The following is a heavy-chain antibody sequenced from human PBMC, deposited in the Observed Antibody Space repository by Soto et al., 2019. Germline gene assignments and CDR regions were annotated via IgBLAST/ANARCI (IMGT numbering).Heavy chain of an antibody. CDR3: ASVGYSGYDYGLDY. CDR1: GFTFSSYS. D-gene: IGHD5-12*01. CDR2: ISSSSSYI. J-gene: IGHJ4*02. V-gene: IGHV3-21*06. Sequence: EVQLVESGGGLVKPGGSLRLSCAASGFTFSSYSMNWVRQAPGKGLEWVSSISSSSSYIYYADSVKGRFTISRDNAKNSLYLQMNSLKAEDKAVYYCASVGYSGYDYGLDYWGQGTLVTVSS.